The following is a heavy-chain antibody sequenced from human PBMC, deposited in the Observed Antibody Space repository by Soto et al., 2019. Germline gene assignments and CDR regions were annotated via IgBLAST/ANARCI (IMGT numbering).Heavy chain of an antibody. CDR2: ISYDGSNK. CDR3: ARGDSGWYSSYFDY. D-gene: IGHD6-19*01. CDR1: GFTFSSYA. V-gene: IGHV3-30-3*01. J-gene: IGHJ4*02. Sequence: QVQLVESGGGVVQPGRSLRLSCAASGFTFSSYAMHWVRQAPGKGLEWVAVISYDGSNKYYADSVKGRFTISRDNSKNTLYLQMNSLRAEDTAVYYCARGDSGWYSSYFDYWGKGTLVTVSS.